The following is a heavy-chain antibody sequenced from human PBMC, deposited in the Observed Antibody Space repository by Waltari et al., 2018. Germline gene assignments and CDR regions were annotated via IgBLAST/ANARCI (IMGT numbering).Heavy chain of an antibody. CDR1: GGSISSGGSY. D-gene: IGHD4-17*01. CDR3: ARGDGDYGYYYYYMDV. CDR2: ISSSSSTI. Sequence: QVQLQESGPGLVKPSPTLSLTCTVSGGSISSGGSYWSWVCQAPGTRTEWVSYISSSSSTIYYADSVKGRFTISRDNAKNSLYLQMNSLRAEDTAVYYCARGDGDYGYYYYYMDVWGKGTTVTVSS. V-gene: IGHV3-11*04. J-gene: IGHJ6*03.